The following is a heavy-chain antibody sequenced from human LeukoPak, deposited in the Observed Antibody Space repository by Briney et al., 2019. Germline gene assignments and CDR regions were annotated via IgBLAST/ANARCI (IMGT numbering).Heavy chain of an antibody. CDR3: ARGWQLGGDFGDAFDI. V-gene: IGHV1-69*13. CDR1: GGTFSSYT. D-gene: IGHD2-21*01. CDR2: IIPIFGTT. Sequence: SVKVSCKTSGGTFSSYTITWVRQAPGQGLEWMGGIIPIFGTTNYAQKFQGRVTITADESTSTAYMELSSLRSEDTAVYYCARGWQLGGDFGDAFDIWGQGTMVTVSS. J-gene: IGHJ3*02.